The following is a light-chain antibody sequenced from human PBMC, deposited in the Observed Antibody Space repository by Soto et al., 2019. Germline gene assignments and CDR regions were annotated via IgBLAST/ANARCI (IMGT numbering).Light chain of an antibody. CDR3: QQSYSTPSIT. CDR1: QSISRR. J-gene: IGKJ5*01. Sequence: IKMSQSPPTLFASLGDRVTITCRASQSISRRLAWYQQKPGKAPKLLIYDASSLESGVPSRFSGSGSGTDFTLTISSLQPEDFATYYCQQSYSTPSITFGQGTGLAI. V-gene: IGKV1-5*01. CDR2: DAS.